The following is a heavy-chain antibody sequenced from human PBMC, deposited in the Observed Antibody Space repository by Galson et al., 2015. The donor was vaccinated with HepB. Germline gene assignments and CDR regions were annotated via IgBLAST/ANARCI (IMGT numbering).Heavy chain of an antibody. V-gene: IGHV3-30*02. Sequence: SLRLSCAASGFTFSSYGMHWVRQAPGKGLEWVAFIRYDGSNKYYADSVKGRFTISRDNSKNTLYLQMNSLRAEDTAVYYCAKEGITVTTPLDYWGQGTLVTVSS. CDR2: IRYDGSNK. CDR3: AKEGITVTTPLDY. D-gene: IGHD4-17*01. J-gene: IGHJ4*02. CDR1: GFTFSSYG.